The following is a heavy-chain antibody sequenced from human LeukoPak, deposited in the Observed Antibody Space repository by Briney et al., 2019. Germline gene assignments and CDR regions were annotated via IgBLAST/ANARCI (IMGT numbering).Heavy chain of an antibody. CDR1: GYTFTDYY. V-gene: IGHV1-2*04. J-gene: IGHJ4*02. D-gene: IGHD3-3*01. Sequence: ASVKVSCKASGYTFTDYYLFWVRQAPGQGLEWMGWINPNSGDTNYAQKFQGWVTMTRDTSISTAYMEVSRLRSDDTAVYYCAATYYDFWSGYYPADYWGQGTLVTVSS. CDR3: AATYYDFWSGYYPADY. CDR2: INPNSGDT.